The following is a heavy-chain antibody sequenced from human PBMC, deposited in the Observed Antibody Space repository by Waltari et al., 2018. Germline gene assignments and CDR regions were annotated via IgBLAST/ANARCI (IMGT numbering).Heavy chain of an antibody. D-gene: IGHD3-3*01. CDR3: ARENPYDFWSGYYGY. J-gene: IGHJ4*02. CDR1: GFTFSSYS. CDR2: ISSSSSYI. Sequence: EVQLVESGGDLVKPGGSLRLSCAASGFTFSSYSMNWVRQAPGKGLEWVSAISSSSSYIDYADSVKGRFTISRDNAKNSLYLQMNSLRAEDTAVYYCARENPYDFWSGYYGYWGQGTLVTVSS. V-gene: IGHV3-21*01.